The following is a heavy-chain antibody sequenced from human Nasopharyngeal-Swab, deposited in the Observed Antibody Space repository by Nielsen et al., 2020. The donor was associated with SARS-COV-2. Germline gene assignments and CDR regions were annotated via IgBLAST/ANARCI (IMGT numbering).Heavy chain of an antibody. CDR3: ATGRVTTFFSWFDP. V-gene: IGHV1-24*01. CDR1: GYTLTELS. J-gene: IGHJ5*02. CDR2: FDPEDGET. D-gene: IGHD4-17*01. Sequence: ASVKVSCKVSGYTLTELSMHWVRQAPGKGLEGMGGFDPEDGETIYAQKFQGRVTMTEDTSTDTAYMELSSLRSEDTAVYYCATGRVTTFFSWFDPWGQGTLVTVSS.